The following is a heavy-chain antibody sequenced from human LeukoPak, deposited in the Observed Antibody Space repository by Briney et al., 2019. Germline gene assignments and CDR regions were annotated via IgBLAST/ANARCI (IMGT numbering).Heavy chain of an antibody. CDR2: IHHTGST. CDR3: ARGYSYGLWFGP. CDR1: GGSIGSYY. V-gene: IGHV4-59*01. Sequence: PSETLSLTCTVSGGSIGSYYWTWIRQTPNKGLEWIGYIHHTGSTNYNPSLKSRVTMPLDTSKNQFSLKLSSVTAADTAVYYCARGYSYGLWFGPWGQGTLVTVSS. D-gene: IGHD5-18*01. J-gene: IGHJ5*02.